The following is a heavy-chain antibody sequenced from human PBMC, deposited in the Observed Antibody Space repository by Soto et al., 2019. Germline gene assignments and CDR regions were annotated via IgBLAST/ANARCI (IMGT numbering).Heavy chain of an antibody. CDR3: ARDVHYDILTGYYVKSWFDP. J-gene: IGHJ5*02. CDR2: ISTSGAT. D-gene: IGHD3-9*01. V-gene: IGHV3-13*01. Sequence: GGSLRLSCAASGFNFFSYDMHWVRQAPGKGLEWVSAISTSGATFYADSVKGRFTTSRDNAKNSLYLQMNSLRAEDTAVYYCARDVHYDILTGYYVKSWFDPWGQGTLVTVSS. CDR1: GFNFFSYD.